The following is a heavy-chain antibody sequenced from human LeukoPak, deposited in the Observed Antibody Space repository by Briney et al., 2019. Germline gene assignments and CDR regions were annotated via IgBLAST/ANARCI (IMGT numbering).Heavy chain of an antibody. CDR1: GGSISSRSYY. V-gene: IGHV4-39*01. J-gene: IGHJ4*02. D-gene: IGHD1-26*01. CDR3: ARLASGSYGPLTPFDY. CDR2: MSYSGST. Sequence: PSETLSLTCSVSGGSISSRSYYWGWLRQPPGKGLEWIGSMSYSGSTHYNSSLKSRVTMSVDTSKNQFSLKLTSVTAADTAVYYSARLASGSYGPLTPFDYWGQGTLVTVSS.